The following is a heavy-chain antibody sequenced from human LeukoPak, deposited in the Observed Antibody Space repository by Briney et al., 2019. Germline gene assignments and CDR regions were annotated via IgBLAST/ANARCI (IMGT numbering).Heavy chain of an antibody. J-gene: IGHJ4*02. V-gene: IGHV3-23*01. CDR1: GFTFSSYA. Sequence: PGGSLRLSCAASGFTFSSYAMSWVRQAPGKGLEWVSAISGSGGSTYYADSAKGRFTISRDNSKNTLYLQMNSLRAEDTAVYYCAKCVLGYCSGGSRYYFDYWGQGTLVTVSS. CDR3: AKCVLGYCSGGSRYYFDY. D-gene: IGHD2-15*01. CDR2: ISGSGGST.